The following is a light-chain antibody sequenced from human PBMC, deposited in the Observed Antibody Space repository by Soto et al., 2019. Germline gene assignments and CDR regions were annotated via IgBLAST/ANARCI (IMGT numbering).Light chain of an antibody. CDR1: QSISSW. Sequence: DIQMTQSPSTLSASVGDRVTMTCRASQSISSWLAWYQQKPGRAPKLLIFDASSLESGVPSRFSGNGSGTEFTLTISGLQPDDFASYYCQQYNSYSGMFXQGTKVDIK. J-gene: IGKJ1*01. V-gene: IGKV1-5*01. CDR3: QQYNSYSGM. CDR2: DAS.